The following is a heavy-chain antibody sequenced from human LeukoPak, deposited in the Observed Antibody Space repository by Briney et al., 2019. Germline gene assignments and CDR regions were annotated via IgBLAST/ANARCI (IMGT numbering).Heavy chain of an antibody. D-gene: IGHD3-22*01. Sequence: PGGSLRLSCAASGFTFSSYSMNWVRQAPGKGLEWVSSISSSGESTYYADFVKGRFTISRDNFKNTLDLQMNSLRAEDTAIYYCAKDSRRGYYDSSYYFDYWGQEILVTVSS. V-gene: IGHV3-23*01. J-gene: IGHJ4*02. CDR1: GFTFSSYS. CDR2: ISSSGEST. CDR3: AKDSRRGYYDSSYYFDY.